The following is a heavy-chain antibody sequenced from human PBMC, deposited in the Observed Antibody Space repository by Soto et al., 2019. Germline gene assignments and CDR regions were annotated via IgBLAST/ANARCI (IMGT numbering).Heavy chain of an antibody. Sequence: QVQLVQSGAEVKKPGASVKVSCKASGYTFTSYGISWVRQAPGQGLEWMGWISAYNGNTNYAQKLQGKVTMTTDTSTSTAYMELMSLRSDDTAVYYCASYAYSSGWYSWFDPWGQGTLVTVAS. CDR3: ASYAYSSGWYSWFDP. CDR1: GYTFTSYG. J-gene: IGHJ5*02. CDR2: ISAYNGNT. D-gene: IGHD6-19*01. V-gene: IGHV1-18*01.